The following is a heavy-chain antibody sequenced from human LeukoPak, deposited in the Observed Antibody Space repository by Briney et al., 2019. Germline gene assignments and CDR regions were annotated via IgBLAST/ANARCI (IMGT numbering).Heavy chain of an antibody. CDR2: IYHSGST. CDR3: ARSHYYGWLRNFDY. V-gene: IGHV4-4*02. Sequence: SGTLSLTCAVSGGSISSSNWWSWVRQPPGKGLEWIGEIYHSGSTNYNPSLKSRVTISVDKSKNQFSLKLSSVTAADTAVHYCARSHYYGWLRNFDYWGQGTLVTVSS. J-gene: IGHJ4*02. D-gene: IGHD3-10*01. CDR1: GGSISSSNW.